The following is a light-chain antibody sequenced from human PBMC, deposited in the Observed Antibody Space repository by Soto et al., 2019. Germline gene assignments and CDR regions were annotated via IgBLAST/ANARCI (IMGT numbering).Light chain of an antibody. CDR3: QQYDEWPLT. J-gene: IGKJ4*01. V-gene: IGKV3-15*01. CDR2: DAF. CDR1: QNVKTR. Sequence: EKVMTQSPATLSVSPGERATLSCRASQNVKTRLAWYQQKPGQAPRLLIYDAFTRATGIPARFSGSASGTDFTLTISSLQSEDFALYYCQQYDEWPLTFGGGTKVEIK.